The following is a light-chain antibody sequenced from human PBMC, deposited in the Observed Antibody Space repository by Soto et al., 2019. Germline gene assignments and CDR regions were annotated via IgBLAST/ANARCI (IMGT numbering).Light chain of an antibody. CDR3: QQYNNWPPWT. CDR1: QSVSSN. Sequence: EIVMTQSPATLSVSPGERATLSCRASQSVSSNLAWYQQKPGQAPRLLIYGASTRATGIPARFSGSGSGTEFTLTISSLQYEAFAVYYCQQYNNWPPWTFGQGPKVEIK. CDR2: GAS. V-gene: IGKV3-15*01. J-gene: IGKJ1*01.